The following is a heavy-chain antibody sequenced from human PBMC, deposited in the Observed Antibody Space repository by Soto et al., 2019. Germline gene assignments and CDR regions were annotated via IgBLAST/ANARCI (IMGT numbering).Heavy chain of an antibody. CDR1: GYSFAIYC. Sequence: PGESLKISCKGSGYSFAIYCIGWVRQMPGKGLEWMGIISPGDSDTRYSPSFQGQVTISADKSFSTAYRQWSSLKASDSAMYYCARLEMFVGVITTYYFDYWGQGTPVTVSS. V-gene: IGHV5-51*01. CDR3: ARLEMFVGVITTYYFDY. J-gene: IGHJ4*02. CDR2: ISPGDSDT. D-gene: IGHD2-21*01.